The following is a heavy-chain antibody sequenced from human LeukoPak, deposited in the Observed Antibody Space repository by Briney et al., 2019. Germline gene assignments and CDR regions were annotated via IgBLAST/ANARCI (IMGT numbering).Heavy chain of an antibody. V-gene: IGHV1-58*01. Sequence: ASVKVSCKASGFTFTSSAVQWVRQARGQRLEWIGWIVVGSGNTNYAQKFQERVTITRDMSTSTAYMELSSLRSEDTAVYYCATGVAVVAATDSWGQGTLVTVSS. D-gene: IGHD2-15*01. CDR1: GFTFTSSA. CDR3: ATGVAVVAATDS. J-gene: IGHJ5*01. CDR2: IVVGSGNT.